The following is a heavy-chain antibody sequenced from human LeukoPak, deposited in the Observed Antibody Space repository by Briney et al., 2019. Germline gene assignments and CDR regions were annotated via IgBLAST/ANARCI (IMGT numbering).Heavy chain of an antibody. V-gene: IGHV3-30*18. Sequence: GRSLRLSCAASGFTFSSYCMHCVRQAPGKVLEWVAVISYDGSNKYYADSVKGRFTISRENSKNTMYLQMNSLRAEDTAVYYCAKARDIVVVVAPLWFDPWGQGTLVTV. J-gene: IGHJ5*02. D-gene: IGHD2-15*01. CDR1: GFTFSSYC. CDR2: ISYDGSNK. CDR3: AKARDIVVVVAPLWFDP.